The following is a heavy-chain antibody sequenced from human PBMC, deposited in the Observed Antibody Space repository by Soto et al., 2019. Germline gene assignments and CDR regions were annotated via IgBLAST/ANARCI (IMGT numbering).Heavy chain of an antibody. V-gene: IGHV1-69*01. J-gene: IGHJ5*02. Sequence: QAQLVQSGAEVKKPGSSVKVSCKASGGTFSSYAISWVRQAPGQGLEWMGGIIPIFGTANYAQKFQGRVTITADESTSTADTELSSLRSEDTAVYYCARVLERLRDSWFDPWGQGTLVTVSS. D-gene: IGHD1-1*01. CDR2: IIPIFGTA. CDR1: GGTFSSYA. CDR3: ARVLERLRDSWFDP.